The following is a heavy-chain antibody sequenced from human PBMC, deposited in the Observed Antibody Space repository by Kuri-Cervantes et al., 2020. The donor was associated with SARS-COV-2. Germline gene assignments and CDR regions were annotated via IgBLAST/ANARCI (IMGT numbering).Heavy chain of an antibody. J-gene: IGHJ4*02. Sequence: ASVKVSCKASGGTFSSYAISWVRQAPGQGLEWMGWISAYNGDTSYAQRFQGRVTMTRDTSTSTAYMELSSLRSEDTAVYYCARFRRDNCSGGSCYSDDYFDYWGQGTLVTVSS. V-gene: IGHV1-18*01. CDR1: GGTFSSYA. CDR3: ARFRRDNCSGGSCYSDDYFDY. CDR2: ISAYNGDT. D-gene: IGHD2-15*01.